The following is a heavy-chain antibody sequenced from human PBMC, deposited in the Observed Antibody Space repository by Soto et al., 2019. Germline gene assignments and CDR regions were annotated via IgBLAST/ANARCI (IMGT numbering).Heavy chain of an antibody. CDR2: IYYSGST. D-gene: IGHD2-21*02. V-gene: IGHV4-31*03. Sequence: TLSLTCTVSGGSISSGGYYWSWIRQHPGKGLEWIGYIYYSGSTYYNPSLKSRVTISVDTSKNQFSLKLSSVTAADTAVYYCAREVNVAVTYYYYYYMDVWGKGTTVTVSS. CDR3: AREVNVAVTYYYYYYMDV. J-gene: IGHJ6*03. CDR1: GGSISSGGYY.